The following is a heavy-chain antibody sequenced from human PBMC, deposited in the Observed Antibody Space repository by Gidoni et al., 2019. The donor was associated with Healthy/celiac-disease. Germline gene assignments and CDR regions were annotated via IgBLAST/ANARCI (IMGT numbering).Heavy chain of an antibody. CDR2: IIPIFGIT. CDR3: ARLGGSYPVHHFDY. CDR1: GGSDA. D-gene: IGHD1-26*01. J-gene: IGHJ4*02. Sequence: QVQLVQPGAEVKKPGSSVKVSCTASGGSDAFSWVRQAPGQGLEWMGGIIPIFGITYYAQKFQGRLSIAADRSTSTVYMELDRLTSEDTAVYYCARLGGSYPVHHFDYWGQGTLVTVSS. V-gene: IGHV1-69*17.